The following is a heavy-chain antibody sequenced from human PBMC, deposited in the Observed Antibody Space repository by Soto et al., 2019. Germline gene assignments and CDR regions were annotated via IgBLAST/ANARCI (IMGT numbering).Heavy chain of an antibody. CDR3: ARCLVGATTVADY. CDR1: GYMFTDYY. CDR2: IDPKGGDT. J-gene: IGHJ4*02. V-gene: IGHV1-2*02. Sequence: AASVKVSCKASGYMFTDYYMHWVRQAPGQGLEWMGWIDPKGGDTKYAQNFQGRVTMTRDTSINTAYMDLSSLISGDTAVYYCARCLVGATTVADYWGKGTLVTVSA. D-gene: IGHD1-26*01.